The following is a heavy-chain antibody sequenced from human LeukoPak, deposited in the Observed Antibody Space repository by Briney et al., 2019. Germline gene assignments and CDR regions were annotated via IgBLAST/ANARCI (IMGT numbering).Heavy chain of an antibody. V-gene: IGHV3-23*01. CDR1: GFTFSSYA. CDR3: ARVLRYFEMTLYYYYYMDV. Sequence: PGGSLRLSCAASGFTFSSYAMSWVRQAPGKGLEWVSAISGSGGSTYYADSVKGRFTISRDNAKNSLYLQMNSLRAEDTAVYYCARVLRYFEMTLYYYYYMDVWGKGTTVTISS. CDR2: ISGSGGST. J-gene: IGHJ6*03. D-gene: IGHD3-9*01.